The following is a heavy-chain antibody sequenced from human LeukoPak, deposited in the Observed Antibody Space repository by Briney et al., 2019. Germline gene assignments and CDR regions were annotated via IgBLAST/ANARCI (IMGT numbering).Heavy chain of an antibody. CDR1: GFTFRAHS. CDR2: TSYDGSKK. D-gene: IGHD6-19*01. J-gene: IGHJ4*02. V-gene: IGHV3-30-3*01. CDR3: AKAGSSGWHPKPNYFDY. Sequence: PGRPLRLSCAASGFTFRAHSMHWVRQTPGKGLEWVAFTSYDGSKKYYGDSVKGRFTISRDNSKNTLYLEVSTLRAEDTAVYYCAKAGSSGWHPKPNYFDYWGQGTLVTVSS.